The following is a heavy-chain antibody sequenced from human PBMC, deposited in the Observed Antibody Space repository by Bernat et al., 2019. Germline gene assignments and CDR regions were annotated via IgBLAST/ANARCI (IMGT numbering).Heavy chain of an antibody. CDR3: ARGRYCSGGSCYSTYFQH. D-gene: IGHD2-15*01. J-gene: IGHJ1*01. V-gene: IGHV1-2*06. Sequence: QVQLVQSGAEVKKPGASVKVSCKASGYTFTGYYMHWVRQAPVQGLEWMGRINPNSGDTNYAQKFQGRVTMTRDTSISTAYMELSRLRSDDTAVYYCARGRYCSGGSCYSTYFQHWGQGTLVTVSS. CDR2: INPNSGDT. CDR1: GYTFTGYY.